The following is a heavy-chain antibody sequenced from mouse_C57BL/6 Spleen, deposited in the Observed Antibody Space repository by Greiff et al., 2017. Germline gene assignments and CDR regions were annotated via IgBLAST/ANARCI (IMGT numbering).Heavy chain of an antibody. CDR2: IDPENGDT. CDR3: TRQLRPLYAMDY. CDR1: GFNIKDDY. D-gene: IGHD3-2*02. J-gene: IGHJ4*01. Sequence: EVQLQQSGAELVRPGASVTLSCTASGFNIKDDYMHWVKQRPEQGLEWIGWIDPENGDTEYASKFQGKATITADTSSNTAYLQLSSLTSEDTAVYYCTRQLRPLYAMDYWGQGTSVTVSS. V-gene: IGHV14-4*01.